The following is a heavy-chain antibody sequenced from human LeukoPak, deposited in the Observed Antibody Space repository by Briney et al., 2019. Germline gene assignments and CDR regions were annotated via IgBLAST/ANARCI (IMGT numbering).Heavy chain of an antibody. CDR2: ISSSTSYI. CDR1: GFIFSTYS. CDR3: ARVYSSTHNWFDY. V-gene: IGHV3-21*04. Sequence: GGSLRLSCAASGFIFSTYSMNWVRQAPGKGLEWVSSISSSTSYIYYADSVKGRFTISRDNAKNSLYLQMNSLRPEDTAVYYCARVYSSTHNWFDYWGQGTLVTVSS. D-gene: IGHD2-2*01. J-gene: IGHJ5*01.